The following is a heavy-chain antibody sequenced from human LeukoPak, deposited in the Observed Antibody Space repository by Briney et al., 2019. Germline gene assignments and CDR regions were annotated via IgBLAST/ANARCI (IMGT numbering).Heavy chain of an antibody. Sequence: GGSLRLSCAASGFTFSSYAMHWVRQAPGKGLEWVAVISYDGSNKYYADSVKGRFTISRDNSKNTLYLQMNGPRAEDTAVYYCGLVGYWGQGTLVTVSS. CDR2: ISYDGSNK. CDR3: GLVGY. V-gene: IGHV3-30*04. CDR1: GFTFSSYA. J-gene: IGHJ4*02.